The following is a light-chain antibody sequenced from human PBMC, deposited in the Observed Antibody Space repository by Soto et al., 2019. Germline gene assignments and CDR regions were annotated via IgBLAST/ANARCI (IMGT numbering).Light chain of an antibody. J-gene: IGKJ1*01. Sequence: DIQMTQSPSSLSASVGNRVTITCQASQDIATYLNWYQQKPGKAPNLLIYDASNLETGVPSRFSGGGSRTHFTFTISNLQPEDIATYYCQQYDNLPPKWTFGKGTKVDI. V-gene: IGKV1-33*01. CDR3: QQYDNLPPKWT. CDR2: DAS. CDR1: QDIATY.